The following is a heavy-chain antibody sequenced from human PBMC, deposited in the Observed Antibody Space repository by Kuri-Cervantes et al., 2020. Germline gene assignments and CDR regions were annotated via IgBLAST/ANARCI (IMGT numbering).Heavy chain of an antibody. CDR3: ARRGEGWYFDL. Sequence: LRLSCAVSGGSISSSSYYWNWIRQPAGKGLEWIGRIYSSGTTNYNPSLKSRVTMSADSSKNQFSLRLSSVTAADTAVYYCARRGEGWYFDLWGRGTLVTVSS. V-gene: IGHV4-61*02. D-gene: IGHD4-17*01. CDR1: GGSISSSSYY. J-gene: IGHJ2*01. CDR2: IYSSGTT.